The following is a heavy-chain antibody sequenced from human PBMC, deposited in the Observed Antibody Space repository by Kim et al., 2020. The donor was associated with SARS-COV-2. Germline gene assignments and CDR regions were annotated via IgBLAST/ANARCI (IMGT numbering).Heavy chain of an antibody. CDR2: ISGSGGST. Sequence: GGSLRLSCAASGFTFSSYAMSWVRQAPGKGLEWVSAISGSGGSTYYADSVKGRFTISRDNSKNTLYLQMNSLRAEDTAVYYCEKVRARLLGDYYYGMDVWGQGTTVTVSS. D-gene: IGHD2-8*02. CDR1: GFTFSSYA. CDR3: EKVRARLLGDYYYGMDV. V-gene: IGHV3-23*01. J-gene: IGHJ6*02.